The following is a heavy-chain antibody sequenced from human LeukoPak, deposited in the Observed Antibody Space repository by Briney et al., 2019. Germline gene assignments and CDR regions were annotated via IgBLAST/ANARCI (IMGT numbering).Heavy chain of an antibody. CDR2: INPNSGGT. CDR1: GYTFTGYY. Sequence: ASVKVSCKASGYTFTGYYMHWVRQAPGQGLEWMGWINPNSGGTNYAQRFQGRVTMTRDTSISTAYMELSRLRSDDTAVYYCARGSYSGSYFWYYWGQGTLVTVSS. J-gene: IGHJ4*02. CDR3: ARGSYSGSYFWYY. V-gene: IGHV1-2*02. D-gene: IGHD1-26*01.